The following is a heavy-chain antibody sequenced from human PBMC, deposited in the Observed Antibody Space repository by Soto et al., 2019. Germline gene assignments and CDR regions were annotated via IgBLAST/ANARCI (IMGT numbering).Heavy chain of an antibody. CDR1: GFIFSDHY. Sequence: EVQLVESGGGLVQSGGSLRLSCAASGFIFSDHYMDWVRQAPGKGLEWVGRVRQRVNSYTTEYAASVKGRFIISRDDSPNSLCLPMNGLKTEDTAVYFCARTRQFGGYDFDYWGQGALVIVSS. CDR2: VRQRVNSYTT. CDR3: ARTRQFGGYDFDY. J-gene: IGHJ4*02. D-gene: IGHD5-12*01. V-gene: IGHV3-72*01.